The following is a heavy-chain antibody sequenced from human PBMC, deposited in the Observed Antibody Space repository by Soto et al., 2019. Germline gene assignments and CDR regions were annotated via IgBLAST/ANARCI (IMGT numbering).Heavy chain of an antibody. CDR3: ARHCSNTSCYREAIDY. D-gene: IGHD2-2*02. Sequence: ASVKVSCKASGYTFTSYYMHWVRQAPGQGLEWMGIINPSSGTTSYAQKFQGRVTMTRDTSTSTVYMELSSLRSEDTAGYYCARHCSNTSCYREAIDYWGQGTLVTVSS. CDR2: INPSSGTT. J-gene: IGHJ4*02. V-gene: IGHV1-46*01. CDR1: GYTFTSYY.